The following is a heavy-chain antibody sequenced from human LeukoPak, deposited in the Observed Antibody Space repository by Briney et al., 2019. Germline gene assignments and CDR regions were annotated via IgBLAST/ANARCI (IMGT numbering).Heavy chain of an antibody. CDR1: GGSISSYY. D-gene: IGHD2-15*01. J-gene: IGHJ4*02. Sequence: SEALCLSCAVSGGSISSYYLSWIRQPAGKGLEWVGRIYTSGSTNYNASVKGRVAMSVDTSKNQLYLKLNSVTAADTAVYHCARGVVAAPRTVDYWGRGTVVTVSS. V-gene: IGHV4-59*10. CDR3: ARGVVAAPRTVDY. CDR2: IYTSGST.